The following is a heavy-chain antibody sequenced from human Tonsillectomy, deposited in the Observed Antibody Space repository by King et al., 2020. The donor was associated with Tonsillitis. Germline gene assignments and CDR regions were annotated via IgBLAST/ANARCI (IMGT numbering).Heavy chain of an antibody. CDR3: AISSSQSADHFQH. V-gene: IGHV5-10-1*01. CDR2: IDPSDSYS. D-gene: IGHD6-13*01. J-gene: IGHJ1*01. Sequence: QLVQSGAEVKKPGESLRISCKGSGYSFTTYWISWVRQMPGKGLEWMGRIDPSDSYSNYSPSFQGHVTISADKSISTAYLQWYSLKASDTAVYYCAISSSQSADHFQHWGQGTLVTVSS. CDR1: GYSFTTYW.